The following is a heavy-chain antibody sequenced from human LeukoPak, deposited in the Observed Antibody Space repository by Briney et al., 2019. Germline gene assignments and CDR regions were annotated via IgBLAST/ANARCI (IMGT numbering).Heavy chain of an antibody. CDR1: GGSLSSSSFY. CDR3: TRGSYDVLTGYSTLGEY. J-gene: IGHJ4*02. D-gene: IGHD3-9*01. V-gene: IGHV4-39*01. Sequence: PSETLPLTCTVSGGSLSSSSFYWGWVRQTPGKGLEWIGNIYYSGSTYYNPSLKSRLTISLDTSQRQFSLRLSSVTAADTALYYCTRGSYDVLTGYSTLGEYWGQGTLVTVSS. CDR2: IYYSGST.